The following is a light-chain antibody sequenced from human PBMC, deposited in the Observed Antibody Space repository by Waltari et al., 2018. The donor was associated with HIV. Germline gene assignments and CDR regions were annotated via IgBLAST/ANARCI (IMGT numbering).Light chain of an antibody. CDR2: GAS. CDR3: QQYYTLPYT. CDR1: QGISDS. J-gene: IGKJ2*01. V-gene: IGKV1-NL1*01. Sequence: DIQMAQSPSSLSASVGDRVPVTCRASQGISDSLAWYQHTPGQAPKLLLSGASTLESGVPSRFSGGGSGTDYTLTISSLQPEDSATYYCQQYYTLPYTFGQGTKLEIK.